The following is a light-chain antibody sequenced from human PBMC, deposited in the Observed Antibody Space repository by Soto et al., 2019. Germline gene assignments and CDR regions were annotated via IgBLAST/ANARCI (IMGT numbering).Light chain of an antibody. J-gene: IGKJ1*01. V-gene: IGKV1-5*01. CDR2: DAS. CDR1: QTISTW. CDR3: QQYTNTNNPWM. Sequence: DIQVTQSPPTLSASVGDRVTITCRASQTISTWMAWSQQKPGKAPKLLVYDASTLQSGVASRFSGSGSGTEFTLISSCLPPDDSATYYCQQYTNTNNPWMFGQGTKVEI.